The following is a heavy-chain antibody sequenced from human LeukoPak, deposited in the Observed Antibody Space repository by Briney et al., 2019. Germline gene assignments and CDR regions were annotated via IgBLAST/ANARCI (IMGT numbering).Heavy chain of an antibody. CDR2: IYHSGST. V-gene: IGHV4-38-2*01. CDR1: GYSISSGYY. CDR3: ARIGYSSSWYWGDYFDY. Sequence: SEPLSLTCAVSGYSISSGYYWGWIRQPPGKGLEWIGSIYHSGSTYYNPSLKSRATISVDTSKNQFSLKLSSVTAADTAVYHCARIGYSSSWYWGDYFDYWGQGTLVTVSS. J-gene: IGHJ4*02. D-gene: IGHD6-13*01.